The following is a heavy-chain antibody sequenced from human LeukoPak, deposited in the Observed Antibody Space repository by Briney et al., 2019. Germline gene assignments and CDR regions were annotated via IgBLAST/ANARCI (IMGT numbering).Heavy chain of an antibody. CDR3: ARDGFGNPLGY. Sequence: PGGSLRLSCAASGFTFSSHAMHWVRQAPGKGLEWVAVISYDGSNKYYADSVKGRLTISRDNAKNSLYLQMNSLRAEDTAVYYCARDGFGNPLGYWGQGALVTVSS. CDR2: ISYDGSNK. CDR1: GFTFSSHA. D-gene: IGHD4-23*01. V-gene: IGHV3-30-3*01. J-gene: IGHJ4*02.